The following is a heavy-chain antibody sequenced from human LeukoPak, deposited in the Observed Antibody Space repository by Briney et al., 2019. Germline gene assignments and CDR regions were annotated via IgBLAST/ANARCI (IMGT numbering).Heavy chain of an antibody. Sequence: SETLSLTCTVSGGSISSYYWSWIRQPPGKGLEWIGEINHSGSTNYNPSLKSRVTISVDTSKNQFSLKLSSVTAADTAVYYCVNGDSNYDYWGQGTLVTVSS. J-gene: IGHJ4*02. D-gene: IGHD4-17*01. CDR3: VNGDSNYDY. V-gene: IGHV4-34*01. CDR2: INHSGST. CDR1: GGSISSYY.